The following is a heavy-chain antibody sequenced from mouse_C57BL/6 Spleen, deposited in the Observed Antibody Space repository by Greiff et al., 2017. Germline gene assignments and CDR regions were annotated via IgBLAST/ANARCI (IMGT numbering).Heavy chain of an antibody. CDR3: SRHYYGSSCFSY. D-gene: IGHD1-1*01. CDR2: ISGGGGNT. Sequence: DVHLVESGGGLVKPGGSLKFSCAASGFTFSSYTMSWVRQTPEKRLEWVATISGGGGNTYYPDSVKGRITISRDNAKNTLYLQMRSLRSEDTTLFYCSRHYYGSSCFSYWGQGTLVTVSA. V-gene: IGHV5-9*01. CDR1: GFTFSSYT. J-gene: IGHJ3*01.